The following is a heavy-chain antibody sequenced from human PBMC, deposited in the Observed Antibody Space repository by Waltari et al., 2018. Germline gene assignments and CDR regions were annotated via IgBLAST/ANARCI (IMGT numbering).Heavy chain of an antibody. V-gene: IGHV4-34*01. Sequence: QVQLQQWGAGLLKPSETLSLTCAVYGGSFSGYYWSWIRQPPGKGLEWIGEINHSGSTNYNPSLKSRVTISVDTSKNQFSLKLSSVTAADTAVYYCARGGRYCSSTSCYTNAYYYYYMDVWGKGTTVTISS. CDR3: ARGGRYCSSTSCYTNAYYYYYMDV. CDR1: GGSFSGYY. D-gene: IGHD2-2*02. CDR2: INHSGST. J-gene: IGHJ6*03.